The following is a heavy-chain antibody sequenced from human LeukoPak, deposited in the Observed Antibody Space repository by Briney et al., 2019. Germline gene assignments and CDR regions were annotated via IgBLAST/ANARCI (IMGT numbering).Heavy chain of an antibody. J-gene: IGHJ5*02. D-gene: IGHD3-10*01. CDR3: ARHRTIRLWFGELLGNWFDP. V-gene: IGHV4-34*01. CDR2: INHSGST. Sequence: PSETLSLTCAVSGGSFSGYYWSWIRQPPGKGLEWIGEINHSGSTNYNPSLKSRVTISVDTSKNQFSLKLSSVTAADTAVYYCARHRTIRLWFGELLGNWFDPWGQGTLVTVSS. CDR1: GGSFSGYY.